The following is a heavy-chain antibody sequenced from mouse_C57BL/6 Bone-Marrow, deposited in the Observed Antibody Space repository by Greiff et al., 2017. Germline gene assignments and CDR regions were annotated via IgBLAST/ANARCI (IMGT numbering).Heavy chain of an antibody. D-gene: IGHD2-5*01. J-gene: IGHJ1*03. CDR2: IYPGSGST. CDR3: ARHYYSNSGYLDV. V-gene: IGHV1-55*01. Sequence: QVQLQQPGAELVKPGASVKMSCKASGYTFTSYWITGVKQRPGQGLEWIGDIYPGSGSTNYNEKFKSKATLTVDTSSSTAYMQLSSLTSEDSAGYYCARHYYSNSGYLDVWGTGTTVTVSS. CDR1: GYTFTSYW.